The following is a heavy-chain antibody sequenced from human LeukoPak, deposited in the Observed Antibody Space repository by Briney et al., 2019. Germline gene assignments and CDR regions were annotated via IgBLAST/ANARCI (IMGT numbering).Heavy chain of an antibody. Sequence: GGSLRLSCAASGFTFSNLWMSWVRQTPGKGLEWVSSISSRSSNIYYADSMKGRFTISRDNAKNSLYLQMNSLRAEDTAVYYCARVGEQLGFDYWGQGTLVTVSS. V-gene: IGHV3-21*01. CDR3: ARVGEQLGFDY. CDR2: ISSRSSNI. D-gene: IGHD3-10*01. J-gene: IGHJ4*02. CDR1: GFTFSNLW.